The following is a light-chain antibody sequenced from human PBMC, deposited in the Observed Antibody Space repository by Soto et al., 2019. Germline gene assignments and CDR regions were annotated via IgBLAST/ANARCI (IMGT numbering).Light chain of an antibody. Sequence: QSALTQPASVSGSPGQSITISCTGTSSDVGGYNYVSWYQQHPGKAPKLMIYDVSNRPSEVSNRFSGSKSGNTASLTISGLQAEDEADYYCSSYTSSSTFYVFGTRTKVTVL. CDR3: SSYTSSSTFYV. V-gene: IGLV2-14*01. CDR2: DVS. CDR1: SSDVGGYNY. J-gene: IGLJ1*01.